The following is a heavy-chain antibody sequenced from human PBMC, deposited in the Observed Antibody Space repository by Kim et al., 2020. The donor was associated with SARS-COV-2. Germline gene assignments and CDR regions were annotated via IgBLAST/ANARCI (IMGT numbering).Heavy chain of an antibody. V-gene: IGHV4-59*09. J-gene: IGHJ4*02. CDR3: ARGLGNIDY. CDR2: GST. Sequence: GSTNYNPSLKSRVTISVDTSKNQFSLKLSSVTAADTAVYYCARGLGNIDYWGQGTLVTVSS.